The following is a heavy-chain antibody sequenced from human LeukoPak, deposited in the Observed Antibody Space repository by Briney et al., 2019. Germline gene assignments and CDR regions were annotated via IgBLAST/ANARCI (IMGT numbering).Heavy chain of an antibody. J-gene: IGHJ4*02. D-gene: IGHD3-22*01. CDR3: ARHSGSLYYDSTIFDY. Sequence: PSETLPLTCTVSGGSISSYYWSWIRQPPGKGLEWIGYIYYSGSTNYNPSLKSRVTISVDTSKNQFSLKLSSVTAADTAVYYCARHSGSLYYDSTIFDYWGQGTLVTVSS. CDR1: GGSISSYY. CDR2: IYYSGST. V-gene: IGHV4-59*08.